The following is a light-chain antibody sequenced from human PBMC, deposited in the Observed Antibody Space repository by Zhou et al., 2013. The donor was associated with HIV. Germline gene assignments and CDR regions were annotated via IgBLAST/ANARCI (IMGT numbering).Light chain of an antibody. CDR2: KAS. CDR3: QQYNDYPMYT. CDR1: QSISTW. V-gene: IGKV1-5*03. J-gene: IGKJ2*01. Sequence: DIQMTQSPSTLSASVGDRVSITCRASQSISTWVAWYQQKPGKVPELLIYKASNLESGVPSRFSGSGSGTEFTLTISSLQPDDFATYYCQQYNDYPMYTFGQGTKLEI.